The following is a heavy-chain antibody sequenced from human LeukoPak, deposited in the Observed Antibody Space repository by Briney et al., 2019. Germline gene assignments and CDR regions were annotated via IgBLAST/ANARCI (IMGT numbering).Heavy chain of an antibody. CDR1: XFTFSDYY. Sequence: LXCAASXFTFSDYYMSWIRQAPGKGLGWVSYISSSGSTIYYADSVKGRFTISRDNAKNSLYLQMNSLRAEDTAVYYCARRNEVSWFNTDAFDIWGQGTMVTVSS. CDR2: ISSSGSTI. V-gene: IGHV3-11*01. CDR3: ARRNEVSWFNTDAFDI. D-gene: IGHD1-1*01. J-gene: IGHJ3*02.